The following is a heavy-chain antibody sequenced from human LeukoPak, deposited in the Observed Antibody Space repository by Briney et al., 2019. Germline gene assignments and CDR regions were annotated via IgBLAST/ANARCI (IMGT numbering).Heavy chain of an antibody. D-gene: IGHD3-3*01. V-gene: IGHV3-53*01. J-gene: IGHJ4*02. Sequence: GGSLRLSCTVSGFTVRSNSMSWVRQAPGKGLEWVSFIYSDNTHYSDSVKGRFTISRDNSKNTLYLQMNSLRAEDTAVYYCARDRTTIFGVVLDYWGQGTLVTVSS. CDR3: ARDRTTIFGVVLDY. CDR2: IYSDNT. CDR1: GFTVRSNS.